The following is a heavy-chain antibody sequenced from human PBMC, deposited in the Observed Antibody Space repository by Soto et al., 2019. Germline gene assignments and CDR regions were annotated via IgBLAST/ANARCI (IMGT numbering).Heavy chain of an antibody. CDR2: IYHSGST. Sequence: SETLSLTCAASSGSISSSNWWSWVRQPPGTGLEWIGEIYHSGSTNHNPSLKSRVTISVDKSKNQSSLKLSSVTAADTAVECCATYQRGGSRSVDYWSQETLVTVSS. V-gene: IGHV4-4*01. CDR3: ATYQRGGSRSVDY. J-gene: IGHJ4*02. CDR1: SGSISSSNW. D-gene: IGHD6-19*01.